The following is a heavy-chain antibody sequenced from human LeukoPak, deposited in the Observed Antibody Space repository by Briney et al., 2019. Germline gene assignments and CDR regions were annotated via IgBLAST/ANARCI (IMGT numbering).Heavy chain of an antibody. CDR2: IIPILGIA. Sequence: SVKVSCKASGGTFSSYAISWVRQAPGQGLEWMGRIIPILGIANYAQKFQGRVTITADKSTSTAYMELSSLRSEDTAVYYCARDRGRIPYYFDYWGQGTLVTVSS. CDR3: ARDRGRIPYYFDY. D-gene: IGHD1-14*01. J-gene: IGHJ4*02. V-gene: IGHV1-69*04. CDR1: GGTFSSYA.